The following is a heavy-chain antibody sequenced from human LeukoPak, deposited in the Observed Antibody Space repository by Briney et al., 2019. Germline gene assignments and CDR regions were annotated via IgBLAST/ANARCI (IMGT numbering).Heavy chain of an antibody. CDR3: ARLAYYDSSGYYSYFDY. Sequence: SETLSLTCTVSGGSISSYYWSWIRHPAGKGLEWIGRIYSTGSTKYDPSLKSRLTMSVDTSKNQFSLKLSSVTAAGTAVYYCARLAYYDSSGYYSYFDYWGQGTLVTASS. D-gene: IGHD3-22*01. CDR2: IYSTGST. CDR1: GGSISSYY. V-gene: IGHV4-4*07. J-gene: IGHJ4*02.